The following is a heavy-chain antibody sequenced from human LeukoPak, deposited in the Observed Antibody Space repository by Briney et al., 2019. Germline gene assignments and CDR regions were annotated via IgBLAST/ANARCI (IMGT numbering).Heavy chain of an antibody. CDR3: ARSPYYYGSGSPFDY. J-gene: IGHJ4*02. D-gene: IGHD3-10*01. V-gene: IGHV5-51*01. CDR2: IYPGDSDT. CDR1: GYSFTTNW. Sequence: GESLKISCKGSGYSFTTNWIGWVRQMPGKGLEWMGIIYPGDSDTRYSPSFQGQVTISADKSISIAYLQWSSLKASDTAIYYCARSPYYYGSGSPFDYWGQGTLVTVSS.